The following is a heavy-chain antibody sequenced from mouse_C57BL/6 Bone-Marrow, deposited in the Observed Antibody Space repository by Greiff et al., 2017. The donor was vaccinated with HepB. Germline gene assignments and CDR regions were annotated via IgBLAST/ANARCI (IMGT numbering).Heavy chain of an antibody. CDR1: GFNIKDDY. J-gene: IGHJ1*03. D-gene: IGHD1-1*01. V-gene: IGHV14-4*01. CDR3: TKWVYYYGCSYWYFDV. CDR2: IDPENGDT. Sequence: VQLQQSGAELVRPGASVKLSCTASGFNIKDDYMHWVKQRPEQGLEWIGWIDPENGDTEYASKFQGKATITAYTSSNTAYLQLSSLTSEDTAVYYCTKWVYYYGCSYWYFDVWGTGTTVTVSS.